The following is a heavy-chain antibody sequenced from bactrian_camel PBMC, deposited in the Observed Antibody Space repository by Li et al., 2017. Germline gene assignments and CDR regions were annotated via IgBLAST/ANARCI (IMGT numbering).Heavy chain of an antibody. Sequence: HVQLVESGGGSVQAGGSLRLSCTASGYTSGTYCMGWFRQAPGKEREGVAHMDSFGNPSYADSVKGRFTISKDHAKNTLYLQMNSLKPEDSVMYYCAADPIGGAWLVRPFTYFGQGTQVT. D-gene: IGHD2*01. CDR3: AADPIGGAWLVRPFTY. CDR1: GYTSGTYC. CDR2: MDSFGNP. V-gene: IGHV3S55*01. J-gene: IGHJ4*01.